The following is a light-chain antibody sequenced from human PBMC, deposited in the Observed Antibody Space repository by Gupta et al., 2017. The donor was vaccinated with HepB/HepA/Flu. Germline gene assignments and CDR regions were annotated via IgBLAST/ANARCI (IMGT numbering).Light chain of an antibody. CDR2: AAS. Sequence: DIQMTQSPSSLSASVGDRLIITCRASQSITSYLNWYQQKPGKAPKLLIYAASSLQSGVPSRFSGSGSGTDFTLTISSLQPEDFATYYCQQTDSTPCTFGQGTKVEIK. J-gene: IGKJ2*02. CDR3: QQTDSTPCT. CDR1: QSITSY. V-gene: IGKV1-39*01.